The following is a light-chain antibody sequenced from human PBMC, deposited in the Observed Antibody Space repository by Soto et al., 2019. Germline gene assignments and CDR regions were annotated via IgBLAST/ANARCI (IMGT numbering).Light chain of an antibody. CDR2: AAS. J-gene: IGKJ5*01. V-gene: IGKV1-9*01. CDR3: QQLNSYPIT. CDR1: QGISSY. Sequence: IQLTQSPSSLSASVGDRVTITCRASQGISSYLAWYQQKPGKAPKLLIYAASTLQSGVPSRFIGSGSGTDFTLTISSLPLEDFATYYCQQLNSYPITFGQGTRLAIK.